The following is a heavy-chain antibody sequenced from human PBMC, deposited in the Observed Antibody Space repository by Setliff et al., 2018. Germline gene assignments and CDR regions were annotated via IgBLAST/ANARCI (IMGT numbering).Heavy chain of an antibody. CDR2: INRDGSDT. CDR3: TNSGLPVGYFDL. J-gene: IGHJ4*02. V-gene: IGHV3-74*01. CDR1: GLSLENFW. D-gene: IGHD2-21*02. Sequence: GGSLRLSCEASGLSLENFWMHWVRQVPGKGLVWVSRINRDGSDTAYADSVKGRFTISRDNARNTLYLRMNSLTAEDTAVYYCTNSGLPVGYFDLWGQGALVTVSS.